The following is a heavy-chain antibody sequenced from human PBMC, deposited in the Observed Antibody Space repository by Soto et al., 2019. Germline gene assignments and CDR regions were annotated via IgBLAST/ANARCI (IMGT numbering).Heavy chain of an antibody. CDR1: GFSLSNARMG. V-gene: IGHV2-26*01. D-gene: IGHD6-6*01. J-gene: IGHJ3*02. Sequence: QVTLKESGPVLVQPKETLTLTCTVSGFSLSNARMGVSWIRQPPGKALEWLAHIFSNDEKSYSTSLKSRLTITKDTSKSQVVLTMTNMDPVDTATYYCARIPGYSSSSYAFDIWGQGTMVTVSS. CDR3: ARIPGYSSSSYAFDI. CDR2: IFSNDEK.